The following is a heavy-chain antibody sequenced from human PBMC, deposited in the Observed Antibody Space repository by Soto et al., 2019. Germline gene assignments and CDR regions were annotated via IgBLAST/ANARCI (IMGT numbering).Heavy chain of an antibody. V-gene: IGHV1-3*04. D-gene: IGHD5-12*01. J-gene: IGHJ4*01. Sequence: ASVKVSCKASGYRFSSYAMHWVRQAPGQRLEWMGWINIGNGNTRYPENAQGRVTITWDTSATTAYLDLTSLRSEDTAVYYCARGGEGGYNYGFLDYWGHGTLVTVSS. CDR1: GYRFSSYA. CDR2: INIGNGNT. CDR3: ARGGEGGYNYGFLDY.